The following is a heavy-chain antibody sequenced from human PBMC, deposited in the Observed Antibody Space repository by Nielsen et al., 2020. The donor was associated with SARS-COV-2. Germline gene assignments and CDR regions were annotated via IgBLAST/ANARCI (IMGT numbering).Heavy chain of an antibody. D-gene: IGHD3-9*01. Sequence: GGSLRLSCAASGFTFRSYGMNWVRQAPGKGLEWVAVMSYDGTIEYYAESVKGRFTISRDTSQKTLYLQLNSLKTEDTALYYCAREGRTKFFDSASYYFGVDVWGQGTTVNVSS. V-gene: IGHV3-30*03. CDR2: MSYDGTIE. CDR3: AREGRTKFFDSASYYFGVDV. CDR1: GFTFRSYG. J-gene: IGHJ6*02.